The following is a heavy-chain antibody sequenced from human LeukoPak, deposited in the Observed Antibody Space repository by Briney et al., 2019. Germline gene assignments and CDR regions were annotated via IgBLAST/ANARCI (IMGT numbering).Heavy chain of an antibody. J-gene: IGHJ6*02. D-gene: IGHD3-10*01. Sequence: GGSLRLSCAASGFTFSSYGMHWVRQAPGKGLEWVAVISYDGSNKYYADSVKGRFTISRDNSKNTLYLQMNSLRAEDTAVYYCAKCAVAGSGSNYYYGMDVWGQGTTVTVSS. CDR1: GFTFSSYG. CDR2: ISYDGSNK. V-gene: IGHV3-30*18. CDR3: AKCAVAGSGSNYYYGMDV.